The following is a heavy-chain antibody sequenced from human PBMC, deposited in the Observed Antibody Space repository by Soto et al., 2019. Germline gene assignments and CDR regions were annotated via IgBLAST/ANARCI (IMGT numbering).Heavy chain of an antibody. J-gene: IGHJ6*03. CDR1: GFTFSNAW. CDR3: TTDPLKTIYYDSSGYYYYYYYMDV. V-gene: IGHV3-15*01. CDR2: IKSKTDGGTT. D-gene: IGHD3-22*01. Sequence: GGSLRLSCAASGFTFSNAWMSWVRQAPGKGLEWVGRIKSKTDGGTTDYAAPVKGRFTISRDDSKNTLYLQMNSLKTEDTAVYYCTTDPLKTIYYDSSGYYYYYYYMDVWGKGTTVTVSS.